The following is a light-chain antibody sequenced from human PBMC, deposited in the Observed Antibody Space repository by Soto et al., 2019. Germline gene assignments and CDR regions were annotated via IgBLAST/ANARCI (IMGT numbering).Light chain of an antibody. Sequence: EIVLTQSPGTLSLSPGERATLSCRASQSVSSNYLAWYQQIPGQAPRLLIYGVSSRAAGIPDRFSGSGSGTDLTLTINRLEPEDFAVYYCQQYGSSPLITFGQGTRLEIK. CDR1: QSVSSNY. CDR2: GVS. J-gene: IGKJ5*01. V-gene: IGKV3-20*01. CDR3: QQYGSSPLIT.